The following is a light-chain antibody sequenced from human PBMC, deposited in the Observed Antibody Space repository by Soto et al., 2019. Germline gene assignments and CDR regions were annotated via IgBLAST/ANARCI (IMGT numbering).Light chain of an antibody. CDR1: QSIRTY. CDR3: QQTYDTSMFT. Sequence: DIQMTQSPSSLSASAGDRVTITCRASQSIRTYVNWYQQKPGKAPNLLVYAASTLQSGVPSRFSGSGSWTDFTLTISSLQPDELATYYCQQTYDTSMFTFGLGTKLEIK. V-gene: IGKV1-39*01. CDR2: AAS. J-gene: IGKJ2*01.